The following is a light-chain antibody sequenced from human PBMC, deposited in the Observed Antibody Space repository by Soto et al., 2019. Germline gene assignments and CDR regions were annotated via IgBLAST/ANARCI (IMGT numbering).Light chain of an antibody. J-gene: IGKJ1*01. CDR1: QSVSSSY. Sequence: EIVLTQSPGTLSLSPGERATLSCRASQSVSSSYLAWYQQKPGQAPRLLIYGASSRATGIPDRFSRSGSGTDFPLSISRLETEDFAVYYWQQYGSSPVTFGQGTKVEIK. CDR3: QQYGSSPVT. V-gene: IGKV3-20*01. CDR2: GAS.